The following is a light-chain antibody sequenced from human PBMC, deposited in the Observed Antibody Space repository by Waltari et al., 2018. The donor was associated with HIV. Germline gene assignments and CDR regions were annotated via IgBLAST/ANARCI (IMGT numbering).Light chain of an antibody. Sequence: QSALTQPASVSGSPGQPITISCTGTSSEVGSYNLVPWYQQHPGKAPKLMIYEVSKRPSGVSNRFSGSKSGNTASLTISGLQAEDEADYYCCSYAGSSTYVFGTGTKVTVL. V-gene: IGLV2-23*02. CDR2: EVS. CDR1: SSEVGSYNL. CDR3: CSYAGSSTYV. J-gene: IGLJ1*01.